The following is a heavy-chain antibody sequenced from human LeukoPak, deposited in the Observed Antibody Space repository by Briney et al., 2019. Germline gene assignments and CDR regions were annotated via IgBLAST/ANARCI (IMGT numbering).Heavy chain of an antibody. V-gene: IGHV3-48*01. CDR3: ARVRSGYHSDY. J-gene: IGHJ4*02. Sequence: GGSLRLSCAASGFSFSSYSMNWVRQAPGKGLEWVSFITTSSTTKYYADSVKARFTISRDNAENSLYLQMNSLRAEDTAVYYCARVRSGYHSDYWGQGTLVTVSS. CDR1: GFSFSSYS. D-gene: IGHD5-12*01. CDR2: ITTSSTTK.